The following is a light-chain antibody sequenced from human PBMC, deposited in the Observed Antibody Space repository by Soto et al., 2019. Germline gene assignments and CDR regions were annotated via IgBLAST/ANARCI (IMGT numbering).Light chain of an antibody. CDR1: QSVSSN. Sequence: EIVMTQSPATLSVSPGERATLSCRASQSVSSNLAWYQQKPGQAPRLLIYGASPRATGIPARCSGSGSGTEVTLTISRLQSEDFAVYYCQQYNNWPWTFGQGTQVEIK. CDR3: QQYNNWPWT. V-gene: IGKV3-15*01. CDR2: GAS. J-gene: IGKJ1*01.